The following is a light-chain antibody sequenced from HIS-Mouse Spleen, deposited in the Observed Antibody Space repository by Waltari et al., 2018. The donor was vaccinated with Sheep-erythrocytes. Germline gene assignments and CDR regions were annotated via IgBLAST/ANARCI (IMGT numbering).Light chain of an antibody. CDR1: SSDVGGYNY. CDR3: CSYAGSYNHV. CDR2: DVS. Sequence: QSALTQPRPVSGSPGQSVTIPCTGTSSDVGGYNYVAWYQTHPSKAPKLMIYDVSKRPSGVPDRFSGSKSGNTASLTISGLQAEDEADYYCCSYAGSYNHVFATGTKVTVL. J-gene: IGLJ1*01. V-gene: IGLV2-11*01.